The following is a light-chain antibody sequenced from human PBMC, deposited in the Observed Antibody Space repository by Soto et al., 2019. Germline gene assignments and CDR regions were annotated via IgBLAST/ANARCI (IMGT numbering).Light chain of an antibody. CDR3: QQYDAWPPGT. CDR2: GAS. Sequence: EMLMTQSPATLSVSPGERATLSCRASQGVGSNLAWYQQKPGQAPRLLIYGASTRATGIPARFSGSGSGTEFTLTISGLQSEDFAVYHCQQYDAWPPGTFGQGTKVEIK. J-gene: IGKJ1*01. CDR1: QGVGSN. V-gene: IGKV3-15*01.